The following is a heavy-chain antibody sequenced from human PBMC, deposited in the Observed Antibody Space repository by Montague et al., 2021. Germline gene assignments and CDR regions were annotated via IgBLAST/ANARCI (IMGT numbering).Heavy chain of an antibody. J-gene: IGHJ5*02. D-gene: IGHD2-21*01. V-gene: IGHV2-5*02. CDR2: FYRDDNM. CDR3: VHSHHCDGRSCESSWLGP. CDR1: GFSLSTSGVG. Sequence: PALVKPTQTLTLTCTFSGFSLSTSGVGVGWIRQPPGKALEWLAFFYRDDNMYFSPSLKSRLSITKDTSKNQVVLTMTNMDPVDTATYYCVHSHHCDGRSCESSWLGPWGRGTLVTVSS.